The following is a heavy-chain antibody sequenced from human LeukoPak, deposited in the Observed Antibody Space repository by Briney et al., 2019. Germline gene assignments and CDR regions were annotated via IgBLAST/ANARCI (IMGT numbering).Heavy chain of an antibody. CDR1: GYTFTSYG. J-gene: IGHJ4*02. D-gene: IGHD4-17*01. CDR3: ARSRGMTTVTRFDY. V-gene: IGHV1-18*04. CDR2: ISAYNGST. Sequence: GASVKVSCKASGYTFTSYGISWVRQAPGQGLEWMGWISAYNGSTNYAQKLQGRVTMTTDTSTSTAYMELRSLRSDDTAVYYCARSRGMTTVTRFDYWGQGTLVTVSS.